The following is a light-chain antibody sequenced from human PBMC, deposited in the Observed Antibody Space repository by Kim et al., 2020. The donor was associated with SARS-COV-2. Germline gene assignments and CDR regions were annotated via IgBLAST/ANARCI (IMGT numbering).Light chain of an antibody. CDR3: QAWDSSTHNYV. J-gene: IGLJ1*01. CDR2: QDN. Sequence: SYELTQPPSVSVSPGQTASITCSGYELGDKYVSWYQQKPGQSPVVVIYQDNRRPSGVPERFSGSNSGNTATLTISGTQAMDEADYYCQAWDSSTHNYVFGTGTKGTVL. V-gene: IGLV3-1*01. CDR1: ELGDKY.